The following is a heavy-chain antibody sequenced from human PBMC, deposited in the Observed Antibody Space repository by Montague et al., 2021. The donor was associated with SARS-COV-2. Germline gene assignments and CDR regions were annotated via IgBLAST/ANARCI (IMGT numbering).Heavy chain of an antibody. CDR2: ILHSGTA. D-gene: IGHD6-19*01. V-gene: IGHV4-4*02. CDR3: AKDVSLSVAALDS. J-gene: IGHJ4*02. Sequence: SETLSLTCAVSGGSIKTYIWWSWVRQAPGKGLEWLREILHSGTANYNPSLKSRVTISVDKSRNEFSLKLSSLTAADTAVYFCAKDVSLSVAALDSWGQGTLVTVSS. CDR1: GGSIKTYIW.